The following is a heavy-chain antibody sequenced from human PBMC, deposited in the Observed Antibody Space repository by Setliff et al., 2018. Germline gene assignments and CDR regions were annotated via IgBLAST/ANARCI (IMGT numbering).Heavy chain of an antibody. J-gene: IGHJ6*03. D-gene: IGHD3-3*01. CDR1: GGSVGSDYNY. Sequence: SETLSLTCTVSGGSVGSDYNYWSWIRQPAGKELEWIGQIYTSWSTNYNPSLRSRVTISLDAPKNQFSLELTSVTAADTAVYYCARMSGFQYIDVWDKGTTVTVSS. CDR2: IYTSWST. V-gene: IGHV4-61*09. CDR3: ARMSGFQYIDV.